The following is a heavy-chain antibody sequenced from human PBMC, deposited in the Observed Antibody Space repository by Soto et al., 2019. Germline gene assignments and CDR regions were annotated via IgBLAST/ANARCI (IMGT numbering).Heavy chain of an antibody. CDR1: GFTFDSYA. CDR3: AQDTVGGYSFLSGYYSEGLDV. D-gene: IGHD3-3*01. Sequence: EVKLVESGGGLAQPGGSLRLSCVGSGFTFDSYATSWVRQAPGKGLQWISAISGSADGTDYAHSVKGRFTISRDNSRNTVHLQMDILRVEDTALYYCAQDTVGGYSFLSGYYSEGLDVWGQGTMVTVSS. V-gene: IGHV3-23*04. CDR2: ISGSADGT. J-gene: IGHJ3*01.